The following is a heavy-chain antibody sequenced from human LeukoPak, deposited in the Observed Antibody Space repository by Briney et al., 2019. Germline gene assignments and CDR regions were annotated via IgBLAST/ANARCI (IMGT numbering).Heavy chain of an antibody. CDR2: IKSKTDGGTT. J-gene: IGHJ4*02. D-gene: IGHD3-9*01. CDR3: TTEGALRYHAALDY. Sequence: PGESLRLSCAASGFTFSNAWMSWVRQAPGKGLEWVGRIKSKTDGGTTDYAAPVKGRFTISRDDSKNTLYLQMNSLKTEDTAVYYRTTEGALRYHAALDYWGQGTLVTVSS. CDR1: GFTFSNAW. V-gene: IGHV3-15*01.